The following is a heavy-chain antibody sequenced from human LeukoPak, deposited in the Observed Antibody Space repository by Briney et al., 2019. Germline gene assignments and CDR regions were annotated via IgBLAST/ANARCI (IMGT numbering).Heavy chain of an antibody. V-gene: IGHV4-34*01. D-gene: IGHD6-19*01. J-gene: IGHJ4*02. CDR1: GGSFSGYY. CDR2: IFHSGST. Sequence: SETLSLTCAVYGGSFSGYYWSWIRQPPGKGLEWIGSIFHSGSTYYNPSLQSRVTISLDTSKNHFSLKLSSVAAADTALYYCARGDYYSNGWPFDYWGQGTLVTVSS. CDR3: ARGDYYSNGWPFDY.